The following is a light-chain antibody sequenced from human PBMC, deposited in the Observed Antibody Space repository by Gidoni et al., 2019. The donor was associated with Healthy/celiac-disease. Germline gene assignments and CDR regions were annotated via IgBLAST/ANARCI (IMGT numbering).Light chain of an antibody. CDR3: QQYNNWPPT. CDR1: QSVSSN. J-gene: IGKJ3*01. V-gene: IGKV3-15*01. Sequence: EIVMTHSPATLSVYPGERATLSCRASQSVSSNLAWYQQKPGQAPRLLIYGASTRATGLPSMFSGSGSGTEFTLPIRSLQSADFAVYYCQQYNNWPPTFGPGTKVDIK. CDR2: GAS.